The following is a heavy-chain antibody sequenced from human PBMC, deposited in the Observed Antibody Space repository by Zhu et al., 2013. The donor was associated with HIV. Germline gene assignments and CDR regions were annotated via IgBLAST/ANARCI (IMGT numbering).Heavy chain of an antibody. J-gene: IGHJ4*02. D-gene: IGHD5-12*01. CDR3: ARGWTS. CDR1: GYTFTSDD. Sequence: QVQLVQSGAEVKRPGASVKVSCKASGYTFTSDDINWVRQAPGQGLEWMGWINPDSADTGYAQKFQGRVTITRDISINTVYMEMTSLRSEDTAVYFCARGWTSWGQGTLVTVS. CDR2: INPDSADT. V-gene: IGHV1-8*03.